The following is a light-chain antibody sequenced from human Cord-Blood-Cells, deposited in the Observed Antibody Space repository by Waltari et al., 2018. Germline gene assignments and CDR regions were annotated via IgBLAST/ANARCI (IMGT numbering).Light chain of an antibody. J-gene: IGKJ3*01. CDR2: LGA. V-gene: IGKV2-28*01. CDR1: QSLLHSNGYNY. Sequence: DIVMTQSPLSLPVTPGEPASISCRSSQSLLHSNGYNYLDWYLQKPGQSPQLLIYLGANRASGVPDRFSGSGSGTDFTLKSSRVEAEDVGVYYCMQALQTRGFGPGTKVDIK. CDR3: MQALQTRG.